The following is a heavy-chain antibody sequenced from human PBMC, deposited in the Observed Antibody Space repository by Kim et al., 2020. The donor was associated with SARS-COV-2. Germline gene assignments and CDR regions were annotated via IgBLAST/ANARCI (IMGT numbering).Heavy chain of an antibody. D-gene: IGHD2-2*01. CDR3: AKRHCTSTCYMMVDY. V-gene: IGHV3-23*01. J-gene: IGHJ4*01. CDR2: ISGDAVST. Sequence: GGSLRLSCVASGFTFSNYAMNWVRQAPGRGLEWVSGISGDAVSTYYADSVKGRFTISRDNSKNTLYLQMNSLRAEDTAVYYCAKRHCTSTCYMMVDYWG. CDR1: GFTFSNYA.